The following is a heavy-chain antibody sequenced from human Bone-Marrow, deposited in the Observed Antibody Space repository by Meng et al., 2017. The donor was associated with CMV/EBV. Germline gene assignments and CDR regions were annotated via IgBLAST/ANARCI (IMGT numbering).Heavy chain of an antibody. Sequence: ASVKVSCKASGYTFTSYGISWVRQAPGQGLEWMGWISAYNGNTNYAQKLQGRVTMTTDTSTSTAYTELRSLRSEDTAVYYCARFQWLNPAYYYYYGMDVRGQGTTVTVSS. CDR2: ISAYNGNT. D-gene: IGHD5-18*01. J-gene: IGHJ6*02. CDR1: GYTFTSYG. V-gene: IGHV1-18*01. CDR3: ARFQWLNPAYYYYYGMDV.